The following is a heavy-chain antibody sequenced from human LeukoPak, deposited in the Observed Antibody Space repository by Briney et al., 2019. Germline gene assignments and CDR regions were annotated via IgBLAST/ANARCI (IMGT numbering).Heavy chain of an antibody. D-gene: IGHD5-24*01. CDR3: ATSDGYIRGAFDI. Sequence: SETLSLTCTVSGGSISSSSYYWGWIRQPPGKGLEWIGSIYYSGSTYYNPSLKSRVTISVDTSKNQFSLKLSSVTAADTAVYYCATSDGYIRGAFDIWGQGTMSPSLQ. CDR2: IYYSGST. J-gene: IGHJ3*02. V-gene: IGHV4-39*07. CDR1: GGSISSSSYY.